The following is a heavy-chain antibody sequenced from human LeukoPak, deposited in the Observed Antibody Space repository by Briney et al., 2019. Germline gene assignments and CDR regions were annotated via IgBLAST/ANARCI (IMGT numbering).Heavy chain of an antibody. CDR2: IYYGGST. V-gene: IGHV4-39*01. CDR1: GGSISGYY. Sequence: SETLSLTCTVSGGSISGYYWGWIRQPPGKGLEWIGTIYYGGSTYYNPSLKSRVTISVDTSKNQFSLRLSSVTAADTAVYYCARDSITTFGVVMDVWGQGTTVTVSS. D-gene: IGHD3-3*01. CDR3: ARDSITTFGVVMDV. J-gene: IGHJ6*02.